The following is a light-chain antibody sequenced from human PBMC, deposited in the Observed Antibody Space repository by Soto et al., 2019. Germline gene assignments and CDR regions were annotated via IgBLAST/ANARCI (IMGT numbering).Light chain of an antibody. CDR3: QQLNSYPRT. CDR2: GAS. Sequence: IQLTQSTSFLSASVGDRVTITCRASQGISTYLVWYQQKPGKAPKLLIYGASTLQSGVPSRFTGSGSGTEFTLTISSLQPDDFATYYCQQLNSYPRTFGQGTKVDIK. CDR1: QGISTY. V-gene: IGKV1-9*01. J-gene: IGKJ1*01.